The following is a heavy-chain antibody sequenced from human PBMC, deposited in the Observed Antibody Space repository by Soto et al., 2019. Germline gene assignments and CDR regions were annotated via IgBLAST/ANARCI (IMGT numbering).Heavy chain of an antibody. V-gene: IGHV4-59*01. Sequence: LELLCDRYSVSGGSISSYDGSWIRQPPGKGLEWIGYIYYSGSTNYNPSLKSRVTISLHTSKSQFSLRLSSVTAADTAVYYCARAPRDAIPDYWGQGTLVTVSS. CDR3: ARAPRDAIPDY. CDR1: GGSISSYD. J-gene: IGHJ4*02. D-gene: IGHD2-2*01. CDR2: IYYSGST.